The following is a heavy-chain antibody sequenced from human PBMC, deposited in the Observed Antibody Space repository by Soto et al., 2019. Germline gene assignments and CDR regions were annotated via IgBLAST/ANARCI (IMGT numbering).Heavy chain of an antibody. D-gene: IGHD3-22*01. CDR1: GGSFNRHT. CDR3: ARGWGYDSTDYYYAY. CDR2: IIPIFGTA. J-gene: IGHJ4*02. V-gene: IGHV1-69*01. Sequence: QVQLVQSGAEVRKPGSSVRVSCKASGGSFNRHTISWVRQAPGQGLEWMGGIIPIFGTANHAQKFQGRVTIIADESTSTVNMELSSLRSDDTAIYYCARGWGYDSTDYYYAYWGQGTLVIVSS.